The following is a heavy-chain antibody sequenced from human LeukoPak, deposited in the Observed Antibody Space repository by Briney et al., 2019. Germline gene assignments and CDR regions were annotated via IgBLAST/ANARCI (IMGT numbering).Heavy chain of an antibody. CDR3: AKGPFDASVVISYY. V-gene: IGHV3-30*18. Sequence: GGSLRLSCATSGFSFSSYGMHWVRQAPGKGLEWVAVISYDGSNKDYADSVKGRFTISRDNSKNTLYLQMNSLRAEDTAVYYCAKGPFDASVVISYYWGQGTLVTVSS. D-gene: IGHD3-22*01. CDR1: GFSFSSYG. J-gene: IGHJ4*02. CDR2: ISYDGSNK.